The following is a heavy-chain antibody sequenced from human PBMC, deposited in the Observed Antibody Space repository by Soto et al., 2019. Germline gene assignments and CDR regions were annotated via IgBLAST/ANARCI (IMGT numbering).Heavy chain of an antibody. CDR1: GYSFPSHW. CDR2: IYPGDSDT. CDR3: ARQLARLSRFDP. V-gene: IGHV5-51*01. Sequence: GESLKISCKGSGYSFPSHWIAWVRQMPGKGLEWMGIIYPGDSDTRYSPSFQGQVTISADKSISTAYPQWSSLKASDTAMYYCARQLARLSRFDPWGQGNLVTVSS. D-gene: IGHD3-3*02. J-gene: IGHJ5*02.